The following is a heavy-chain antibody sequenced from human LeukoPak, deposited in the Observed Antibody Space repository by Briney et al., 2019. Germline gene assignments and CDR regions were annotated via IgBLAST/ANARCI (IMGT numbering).Heavy chain of an antibody. CDR1: GFTFSSYG. CDR2: IRYDGSNK. D-gene: IGHD3-10*01. Sequence: PGGSLRLSCAASGFTFSSYGMHWVRQAPGKGLEWVAFIRYDGSNKYYADSVKGRFTISRDNSKNTLYLQMNSLRAEDTAVYYCARDYGSGSLNYCYYMDVWGKGTTVTVSS. J-gene: IGHJ6*03. CDR3: ARDYGSGSLNYCYYMDV. V-gene: IGHV3-30*02.